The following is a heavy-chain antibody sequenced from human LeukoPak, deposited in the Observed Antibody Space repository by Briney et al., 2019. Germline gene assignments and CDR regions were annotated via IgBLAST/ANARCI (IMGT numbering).Heavy chain of an antibody. J-gene: IGHJ4*02. CDR3: AKDERGYDILTGYSDY. D-gene: IGHD3-9*01. V-gene: IGHV3-30*18. CDR1: GFTFSSYG. Sequence: GGSLRLSCAASGFTFSSYGMHWVRQAPGKGLEWVAVISYDGSNKYYADSVKGRFTISRDNSKNTLYLQMNSLRAEDTAVYYCAKDERGYDILTGYSDYWGQGTLVTVSS. CDR2: ISYDGSNK.